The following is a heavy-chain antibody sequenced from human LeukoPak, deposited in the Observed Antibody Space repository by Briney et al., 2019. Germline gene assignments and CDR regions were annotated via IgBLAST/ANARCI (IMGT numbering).Heavy chain of an antibody. CDR1: GFTFSSYE. D-gene: IGHD2-21*02. V-gene: IGHV3-48*03. J-gene: IGHJ4*02. Sequence: GGSLRLSCAASGFTFSSYEMNWVRQAPGKGLEWVSYISSSGSTICYADSVKGRFTISRDNAKNSLYLQMNSLRAEDTAVYYCARVAYCGGDCYFPYYFDYWGQGTLVTVSS. CDR2: ISSSGSTI. CDR3: ARVAYCGGDCYFPYYFDY.